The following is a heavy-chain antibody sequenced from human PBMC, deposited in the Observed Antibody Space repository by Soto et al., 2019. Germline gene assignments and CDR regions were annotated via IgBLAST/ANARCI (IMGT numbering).Heavy chain of an antibody. Sequence: EVQVMESGGGLVQPGGSLRLSCAASGFTFSNFAMSWVRHAPGKGLEWVSEISGSTGSTYYADSVKGRFTISRDNSKNTLHLQTNSLRAEDTAVYYGAKDTSSSPYYMDVWGKGTTVTVSS. D-gene: IGHD2-2*01. CDR3: AKDTSSSPYYMDV. V-gene: IGHV3-23*01. CDR2: ISGSTGST. CDR1: GFTFSNFA. J-gene: IGHJ6*03.